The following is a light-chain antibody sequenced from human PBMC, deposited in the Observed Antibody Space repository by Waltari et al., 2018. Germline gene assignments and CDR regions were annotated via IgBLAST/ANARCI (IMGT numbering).Light chain of an antibody. Sequence: DIQMTQSPSSLSASVGDGVTITCQTSQSISNYLNWYQQKPGKAPNLLIYTASTLQSGVPSRFRGSGSGTDFTLTINNLQPEDFATYYCQQSHSFPFTFGQGTRVEI. CDR1: QSISNY. CDR3: QQSHSFPFT. CDR2: TAS. J-gene: IGKJ5*01. V-gene: IGKV1-39*01.